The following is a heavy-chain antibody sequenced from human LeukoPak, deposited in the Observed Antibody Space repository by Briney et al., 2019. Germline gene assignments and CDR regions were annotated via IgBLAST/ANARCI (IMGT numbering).Heavy chain of an antibody. CDR1: GYTLTELS. CDR3: VTLTYYYDSSDYPGDY. D-gene: IGHD3-22*01. J-gene: IGHJ4*02. V-gene: IGHV1-24*01. Sequence: ASVKLSCTVSGYTLTELSTHWVRQAPGKGLEWMGGFESEDGETIYAQKFEGRVTMTEDTSTDTAYIELSSLRSEDTVVYYCVTLTYYYDSSDYPGDYWGQGTLVTVSS. CDR2: FESEDGET.